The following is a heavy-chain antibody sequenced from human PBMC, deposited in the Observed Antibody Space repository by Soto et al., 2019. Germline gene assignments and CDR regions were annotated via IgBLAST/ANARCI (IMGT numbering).Heavy chain of an antibody. D-gene: IGHD2-8*01. CDR2: IWYDGSNK. J-gene: IGHJ3*02. CDR1: GFTFSSYG. V-gene: IGHV3-33*01. CDR3: ARDRDIMVAGVHDAFDI. Sequence: QVQLVESGGGVVQPGRSLRLSCAASGFTFSSYGMHWVRQAPGKGLEWVAVIWYDGSNKYYADSVKGRFTISRDNSKNTLYLQMNSLRAEDTAVYYCARDRDIMVAGVHDAFDIWGQGTMVTASS.